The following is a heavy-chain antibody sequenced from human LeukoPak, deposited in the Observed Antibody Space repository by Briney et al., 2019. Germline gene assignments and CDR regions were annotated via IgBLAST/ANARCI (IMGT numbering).Heavy chain of an antibody. Sequence: XLXWVRQAPGKGLEWVANIKQDGSEKYYVDSVKGRFTISRDNAKNSLYLQMNSLRAEDTAVYYCAREGPSVTPYYWGQGTLVTVSS. V-gene: IGHV3-7*01. CDR3: AREGPSVTPYY. CDR2: IKQDGSEK. J-gene: IGHJ4*02. CDR1: X. D-gene: IGHD4-17*01.